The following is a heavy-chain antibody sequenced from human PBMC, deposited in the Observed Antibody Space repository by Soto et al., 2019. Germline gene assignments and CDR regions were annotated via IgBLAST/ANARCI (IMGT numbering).Heavy chain of an antibody. D-gene: IGHD3-22*01. V-gene: IGHV1-2*04. CDR3: ARVALGYDSSGYYYFDY. CDR2: INPNSGGT. J-gene: IGHJ4*02. Sequence: ASVKVSCKASGYTFTGYYMHWVRQAPGQGLEWMGWINPNSGGTNYAQKFQGWVTMTRDTSISTAYMELSRLRSDDTAVYYCARVALGYDSSGYYYFDYWGQGTLVTVSS. CDR1: GYTFTGYY.